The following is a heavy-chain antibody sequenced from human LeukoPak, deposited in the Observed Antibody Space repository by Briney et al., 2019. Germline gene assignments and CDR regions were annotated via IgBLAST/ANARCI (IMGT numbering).Heavy chain of an antibody. CDR1: GFTLSNYW. J-gene: IGHJ4*02. CDR3: VGAAADTTPRP. V-gene: IGHV3-74*01. D-gene: IGHD6-13*01. Sequence: QPEGSLTLSCAASGFTLSNYWMHWVRQGPGKGLVWVSRVSNDGSSTAYADSVRGRFTISRDNAKNTLYLQMNSLRAEDTAVYYCVGAAADTTPRPWGQGTLVTVSS. CDR2: VSNDGSST.